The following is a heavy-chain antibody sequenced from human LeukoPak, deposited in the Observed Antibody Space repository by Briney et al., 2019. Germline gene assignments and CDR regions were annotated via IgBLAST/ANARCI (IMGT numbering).Heavy chain of an antibody. J-gene: IGHJ3*02. Sequence: PGGSLRLSCAASGFTFSSYGMHWVRQAPGKGLEWVAFIRYDGSNKYYADSVKGRFTISRDNSKNTLYLQMGSLRAEDMAVYYCARDSDPNGYGGGAFDIWGQGTMVTVSS. V-gene: IGHV3-30*02. CDR1: GFTFSSYG. CDR3: ARDSDPNGYGGGAFDI. D-gene: IGHD5-12*01. CDR2: IRYDGSNK.